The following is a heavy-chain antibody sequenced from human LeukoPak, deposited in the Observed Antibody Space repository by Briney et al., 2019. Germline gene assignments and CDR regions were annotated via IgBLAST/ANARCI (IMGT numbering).Heavy chain of an antibody. CDR3: ATPRAAASYNYYYSYMDV. CDR2: IIPIFGTA. J-gene: IGHJ6*03. V-gene: IGHV1-69*01. CDR1: GGTFSSYA. D-gene: IGHD6-13*01. Sequence: VASVKVSCKASGGTFSSYAISWVRQAPGQGLEWMGEIIPIFGTANSAKKFQRRVTITADASTSTAYMELSSLRFEDTAVYYCATPRAAASYNYYYSYMDVWGKGTTVTVSS.